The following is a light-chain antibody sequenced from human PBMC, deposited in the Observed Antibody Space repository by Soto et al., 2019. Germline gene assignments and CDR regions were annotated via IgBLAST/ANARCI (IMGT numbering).Light chain of an antibody. Sequence: QSALTQPPSASGSPGQSVALSCTGTSSDVGAYNYVSWYQQHPGKAPKLIIYEVTKRPSGVPDRFSGSKSGNTASLTVSGLQAEDEADYYCSSYGGSNNYVFGTGTQLTVL. CDR2: EVT. CDR3: SSYGGSNNYV. J-gene: IGLJ7*01. V-gene: IGLV2-8*01. CDR1: SSDVGAYNY.